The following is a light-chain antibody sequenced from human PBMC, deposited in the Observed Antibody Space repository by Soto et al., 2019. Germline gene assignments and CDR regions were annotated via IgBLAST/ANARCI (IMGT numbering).Light chain of an antibody. J-gene: IGKJ1*01. V-gene: IGKV3-20*01. CDR1: QSVSSSY. Sequence: EIVLTQSPGTLSLSPGERATLSCRASQSVSSSYLAWYQQKPGQAPRLLIYGASSRATGIPDRFSGSGSGTDFTLTISRLEPEDFAVHYCQQYGSSPWTFGQGTKVDIK. CDR3: QQYGSSPWT. CDR2: GAS.